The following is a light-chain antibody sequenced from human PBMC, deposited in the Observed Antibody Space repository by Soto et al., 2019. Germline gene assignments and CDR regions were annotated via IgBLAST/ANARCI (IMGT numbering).Light chain of an antibody. CDR1: QSVSSY. CDR2: GAS. Sequence: EIVMTQSPATLSVSPGERATLSCRASQSVSSYLAWYQQKPGQAPRLLIYGASSRATGIPDRFSGDGSGTDFTLTVTSLHSEDFGIYYCQQYTDWPPTFGQGTKVDI. CDR3: QQYTDWPPT. J-gene: IGKJ1*01. V-gene: IGKV3D-15*01.